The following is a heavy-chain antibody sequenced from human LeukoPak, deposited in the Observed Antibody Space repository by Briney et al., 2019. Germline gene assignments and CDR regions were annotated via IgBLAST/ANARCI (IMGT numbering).Heavy chain of an antibody. V-gene: IGHV3-30*04. CDR1: GFTFSSYA. Sequence: GGSLRLSCAASGFTFSSYAMHWVRQVPGKGLEWVAVISYDGSNKYYADSVKGRFTISRDNSKNTLYLQMNSLRTEDTAVYYCARDGNYNQNWFDPWGQGTLVTVSS. CDR3: ARDGNYNQNWFDP. J-gene: IGHJ5*02. CDR2: ISYDGSNK. D-gene: IGHD3-10*01.